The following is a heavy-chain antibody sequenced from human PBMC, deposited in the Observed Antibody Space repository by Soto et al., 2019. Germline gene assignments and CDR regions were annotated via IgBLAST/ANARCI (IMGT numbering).Heavy chain of an antibody. CDR3: ARVERAMILNWFDP. CDR2: ISAYNGNT. CDR1: GYTFTSYG. Sequence: ASVKVSCKASGYTFTSYGISWVRQAPGQGLEWMGWISAYNGNTNYAQKLQGRVTMTTDTSTSTAYMELRSLRSDDTAVYYCARVERAMILNWFDPWGQGTLVTVSS. D-gene: IGHD3-16*01. V-gene: IGHV1-18*01. J-gene: IGHJ5*02.